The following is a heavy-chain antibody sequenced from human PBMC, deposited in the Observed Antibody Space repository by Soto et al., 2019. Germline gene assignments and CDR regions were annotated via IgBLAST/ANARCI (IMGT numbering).Heavy chain of an antibody. J-gene: IGHJ4*02. Sequence: QVQLVESGGGVVQPGRSLRLSCAASGFTFSSYAMHWVRQAPGKGLEWVAVISYDGSNKYYADSVKGRFTISRDNSKNTLYLQMNSLRAEDTAVYYCGRDLGWWELPRDWGQGTLVTVSS. D-gene: IGHD1-26*01. V-gene: IGHV3-30-3*01. CDR3: GRDLGWWELPRD. CDR1: GFTFSSYA. CDR2: ISYDGSNK.